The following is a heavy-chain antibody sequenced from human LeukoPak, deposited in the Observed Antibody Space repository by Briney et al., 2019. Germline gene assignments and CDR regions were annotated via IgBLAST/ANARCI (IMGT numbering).Heavy chain of an antibody. J-gene: IGHJ4*02. CDR3: AKDVGKWESLHFFDY. D-gene: IGHD1-26*01. CDR1: GFTFSSYA. CDR2: ISGSGTST. V-gene: IGHV3-23*01. Sequence: GGSLRLSCAASGFTFSSYAMSWVRQAPGKGLEWISGISGSGTSTYYADSVTGRFTISRDNSRNTLYLQMNSLRGDDTAVYYCAKDVGKWESLHFFDYWGQGTLVTVSS.